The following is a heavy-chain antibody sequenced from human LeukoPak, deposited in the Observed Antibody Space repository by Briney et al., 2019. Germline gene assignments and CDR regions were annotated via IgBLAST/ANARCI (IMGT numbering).Heavy chain of an antibody. Sequence: SETLSLTCTVSGGAISSYYWSWIRQPPGKGLEWIGYIYDRGSTNYNPSPKSRVTISVATSENQFSLTVSSVTAADTAVYYCSRHLTRYSALDYWGQGTLVTVSS. J-gene: IGHJ4*02. CDR2: IYDRGST. CDR1: GGAISSYY. D-gene: IGHD3-10*01. V-gene: IGHV4-59*08. CDR3: SRHLTRYSALDY.